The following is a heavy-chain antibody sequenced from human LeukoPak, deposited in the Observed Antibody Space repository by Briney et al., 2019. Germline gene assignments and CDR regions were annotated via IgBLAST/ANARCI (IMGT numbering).Heavy chain of an antibody. J-gene: IGHJ3*02. V-gene: IGHV4-39*07. CDR3: ARDLTGGLLRYFDWLSIGGAFDI. D-gene: IGHD3-9*01. CDR2: IYTSGST. CDR1: GGSISSSSYY. Sequence: SETLSLTCTVSGGSISSSSYYWGWIRQPPGKGLEWIGRIYTSGSTNYNPSLKSRVTISVDTSKNQFSLKLSSVTAADTAVYYCARDLTGGLLRYFDWLSIGGAFDIWGQGTMVTVSS.